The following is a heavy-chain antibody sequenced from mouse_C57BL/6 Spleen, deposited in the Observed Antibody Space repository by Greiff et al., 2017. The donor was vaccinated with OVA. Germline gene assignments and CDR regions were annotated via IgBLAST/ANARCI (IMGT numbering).Heavy chain of an antibody. D-gene: IGHD3-3*01. Sequence: EVMLVESGEGLVKPGGSLKLSCAASGFTFRSYAMSWVRQTPEKRLEWVAYISSGGDYIYYADTVKGRFTISRDNARNTLYLQMSSLKSEDTAMYYCTRALGQGYFDVWGTGTTVTVSS. CDR2: ISSGGDYI. J-gene: IGHJ1*03. V-gene: IGHV5-9-1*02. CDR3: TRALGQGYFDV. CDR1: GFTFRSYA.